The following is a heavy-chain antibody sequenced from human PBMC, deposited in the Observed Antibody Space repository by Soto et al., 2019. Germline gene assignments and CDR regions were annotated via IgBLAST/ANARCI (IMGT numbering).Heavy chain of an antibody. D-gene: IGHD3-22*01. J-gene: IGHJ4*02. CDR3: AKDAYYYDSSGHDY. CDR1: GFTFSSYG. Sequence: QVQLVESGGGVVQPGRSLRLSCAASGFTFSSYGMHWVRQAPGKGLEWVAVISYDGSNKYYADSVKGRFTISRDNSKNTLYLQMNSLRAEDTAVYYCAKDAYYYDSSGHDYWGQGTLVTVSS. CDR2: ISYDGSNK. V-gene: IGHV3-30*18.